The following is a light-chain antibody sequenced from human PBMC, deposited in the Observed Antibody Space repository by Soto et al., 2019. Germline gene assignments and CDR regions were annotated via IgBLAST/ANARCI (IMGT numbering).Light chain of an antibody. V-gene: IGLV2-14*01. CDR1: SSDVGRYNY. J-gene: IGLJ1*01. CDR3: NSYTSSTAYV. CDR2: EVS. Sequence: QSALTQPASVSGSPGQSITISCTGASSDVGRYNYVSWYQLHPGKAPKLIIYEVSNRPSGVSNRFSGSKSGNTASLTISGLRAEDEADYYCNSYTSSTAYVFGTGTKGTVL.